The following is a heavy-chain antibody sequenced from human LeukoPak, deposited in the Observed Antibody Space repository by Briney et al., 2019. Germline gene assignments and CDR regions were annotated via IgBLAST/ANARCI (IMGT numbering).Heavy chain of an antibody. CDR3: ARDSIMTYYYDSSGSN. CDR2: IYYSGST. D-gene: IGHD3-22*01. V-gene: IGHV4-39*07. CDR1: GGSISSSSYY. Sequence: SETLSLTCTVSGGSISSSSYYWGWIRQPPGKGLEWIGSIYYSGSTYYNPSLKSRVTISVDTSKNQSSLKLSSVTAADTAVYYCARDSIMTYYYDSSGSNWGQGTLVTVSS. J-gene: IGHJ4*02.